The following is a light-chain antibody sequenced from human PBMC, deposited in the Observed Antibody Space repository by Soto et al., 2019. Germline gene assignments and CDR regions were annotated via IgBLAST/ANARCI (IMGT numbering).Light chain of an antibody. CDR3: QQYGSSPPWT. Sequence: EIVMTPSPATLSVSPGERATLSCRASQSVSSYLAWYQQTPGQAPRLLIYDASNRATGIPARFSGSGSGTDFTLTISRLEPEDFAVYYCQQYGSSPPWTFGQGTKVDIK. CDR1: QSVSSY. J-gene: IGKJ1*01. V-gene: IGKV3-20*01. CDR2: DAS.